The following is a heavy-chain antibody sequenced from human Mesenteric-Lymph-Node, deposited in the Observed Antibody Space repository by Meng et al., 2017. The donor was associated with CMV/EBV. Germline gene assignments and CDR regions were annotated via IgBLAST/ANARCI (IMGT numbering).Heavy chain of an antibody. CDR2: INSDGSST. D-gene: IGHD3-3*01. CDR1: GFTFSSYW. J-gene: IGHJ4*02. CDR3: ARYYDFWGGSANVYYFDY. Sequence: GESLKISCAASGFTFSSYWMHWVRQAPGKGLVWVSRINSDGSSTSYADSVKGRFTISRDNAKNTVFLQMNSLRAEDTAVYYCARYYDFWGGSANVYYFDYWGQGTLVTVSS. V-gene: IGHV3-74*01.